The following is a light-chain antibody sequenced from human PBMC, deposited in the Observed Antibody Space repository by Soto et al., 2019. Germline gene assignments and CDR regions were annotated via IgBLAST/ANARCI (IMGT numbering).Light chain of an antibody. V-gene: IGLV2-14*03. J-gene: IGLJ2*01. CDR1: NSDVCRYDY. Sequence: QSALTQPASVSGSPGQSITISCTGTNSDVCRYDYVSWYQQHPGRAPKLMIYDVTYRPSGVSNRFSGSKSGNTASLIISGLQAEDEAHYFCSSYTGSSTLVVFGGGTKLTVL. CDR3: SSYTGSSTLVV. CDR2: DVT.